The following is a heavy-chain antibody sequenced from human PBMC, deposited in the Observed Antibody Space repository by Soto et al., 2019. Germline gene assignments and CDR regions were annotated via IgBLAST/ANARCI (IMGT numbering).Heavy chain of an antibody. J-gene: IGHJ5*02. D-gene: IGHD1-20*01. CDR2: SYYSGTS. Sequence: SETLSLTCTVSGGAIRVQSYYWTWIRQTPWKGLEWVGSSYYSGTSYFNPALKGRVTISVDTSTNQFSLRLTSVTAADTAVYYCTRRYNWNDYYFDPWGQGTLVT. CDR1: GGAIRVQSYY. V-gene: IGHV4-39*01. CDR3: TRRYNWNDYYFDP.